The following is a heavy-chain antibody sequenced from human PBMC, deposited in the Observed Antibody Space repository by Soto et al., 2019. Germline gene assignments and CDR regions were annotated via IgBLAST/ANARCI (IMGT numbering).Heavy chain of an antibody. CDR1: GFTFDDYA. D-gene: IGHD6-13*01. V-gene: IGHV3-9*01. CDR3: ANHEAADTFSDYYGMYV. J-gene: IGHJ6*02. CDR2: ISWNSGNI. Sequence: GGSLRLSCAASGFTFDDYAMYWVRQVLGKGLEWVSSISWNSGNIGYADSVKGRFTTSRDNAENSLYLQMNSLRAEDTAVYYCANHEAADTFSDYYGMYVWGQGTTVTVSS.